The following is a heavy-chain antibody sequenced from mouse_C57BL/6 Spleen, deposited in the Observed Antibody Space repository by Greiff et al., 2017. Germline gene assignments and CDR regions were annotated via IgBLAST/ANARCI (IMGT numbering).Heavy chain of an antibody. Sequence: VQLQQSGPELVKPGASVKISCKASGYTFTDYYMNWVKQSHGKSLEWIGDINPNNGGTSYNQKFKGKATLTVDKSSSTAYMEIRSLTSEDSAVYYCAKGGHMDYWGQGTTPTVSS. CDR2: INPNNGGT. CDR1: GYTFTDYY. J-gene: IGHJ2*01. V-gene: IGHV1-26*01. CDR3: AKGGHMDY.